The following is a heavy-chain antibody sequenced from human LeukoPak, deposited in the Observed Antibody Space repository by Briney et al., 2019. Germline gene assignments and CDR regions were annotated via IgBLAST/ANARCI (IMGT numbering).Heavy chain of an antibody. V-gene: IGHV5-51*01. CDR2: IYPGDSDT. CDR3: ARRSYDSSAYYYFDY. J-gene: IGHJ4*02. D-gene: IGHD3-22*01. CDR1: GYRFTNYW. Sequence: GESLKISCQGSGYRFTNYWIGWVRQMPGKGPEWVGIIYPGDSDTRYSPSFQGQVTISVDKSISTAYLQWSSLKASDTAMYYCARRSYDSSAYYYFDYWGQGTLVTVSS.